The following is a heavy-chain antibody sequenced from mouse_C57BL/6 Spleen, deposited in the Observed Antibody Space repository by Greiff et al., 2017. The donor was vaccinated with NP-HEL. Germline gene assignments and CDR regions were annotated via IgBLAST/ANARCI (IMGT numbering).Heavy chain of an antibody. Sequence: QVQLQQPGAELVKPGASVTVFCKASGYPFTSYWMHWVKQRPGQGLEWIGRIHPSDSDTNYNPKFKGKATLTVDKSSSAAYMQLSRLTSEDSAVYDCAIEDYYGSSFAYWGQGTLVTVSA. J-gene: IGHJ3*01. CDR3: AIEDYYGSSFAY. V-gene: IGHV1-74*01. CDR2: IHPSDSDT. CDR1: GYPFTSYW. D-gene: IGHD1-1*01.